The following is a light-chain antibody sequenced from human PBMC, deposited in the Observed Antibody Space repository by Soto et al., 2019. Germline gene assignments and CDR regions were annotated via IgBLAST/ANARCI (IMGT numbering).Light chain of an antibody. V-gene: IGKV2-28*01. CDR1: QPLLHSNGFNY. Sequence: DVVMTQSPLSLPVPPGEPASISCRSSQPLLHSNGFNYLDWYLQRPGQSPQLLIFLGSTRASGVPDRFSGSGSGTDFTLKISRVEAEDVGVYYCMQALQSPRTFGQGPSWRS. CDR2: LGS. J-gene: IGKJ2*02. CDR3: MQALQSPRT.